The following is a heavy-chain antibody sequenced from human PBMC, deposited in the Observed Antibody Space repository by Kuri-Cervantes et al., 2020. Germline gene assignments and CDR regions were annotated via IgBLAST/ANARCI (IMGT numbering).Heavy chain of an antibody. CDR2: MNPNSGNT. V-gene: IGHV1-8*01. D-gene: IGHD3-9*01. J-gene: IGHJ5*02. CDR1: GYTFTSYD. Sequence: ASVKVSCKASGYTFTSYDINWVRQATGQGLEWMGWMNPNSGNTGYAQKFQGRVTMTRNTSISPAYMELSSLRSEDTAVYYCARGRYYDILTVYYQLERFDPWGQGTLVTVSS. CDR3: ARGRYYDILTVYYQLERFDP.